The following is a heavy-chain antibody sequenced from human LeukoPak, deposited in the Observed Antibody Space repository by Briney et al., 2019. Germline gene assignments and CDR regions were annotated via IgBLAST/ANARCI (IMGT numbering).Heavy chain of an antibody. D-gene: IGHD1-1*01. J-gene: IGHJ6*02. CDR3: ARQPLAPTAYYYGMDV. V-gene: IGHV4-59*08. Sequence: SETLSLTCTVSGGSISSYYWSWIRQPPGKGLEWIGYIYYSGSTNYNPSLKSRVTISVDTSKNQFSLKLSSVTAADTAGYYCARQPLAPTAYYYGMDVWGQGTTVTVSS. CDR2: IYYSGST. CDR1: GGSISSYY.